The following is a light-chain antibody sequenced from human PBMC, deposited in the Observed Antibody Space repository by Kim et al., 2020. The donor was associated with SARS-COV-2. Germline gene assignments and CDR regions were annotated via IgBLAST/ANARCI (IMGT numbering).Light chain of an antibody. Sequence: EILMTQSPATLSVSPGDRATLSCRASQSVNSHLAWYQQRPGQSPRLLIYGASTRASGVPARFSGSGSGTEFSLTISSLQSEDIAIYYCYQYNDWPPSPFGQGTKLEI. J-gene: IGKJ2*01. V-gene: IGKV3-15*01. CDR1: QSVNSH. CDR3: YQYNDWPPSP. CDR2: GAS.